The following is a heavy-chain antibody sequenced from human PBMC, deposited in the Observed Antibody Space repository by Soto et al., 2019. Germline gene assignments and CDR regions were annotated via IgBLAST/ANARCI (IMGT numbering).Heavy chain of an antibody. Sequence: GGSLRLSCAASGFTFSNYAMNWVRQAPGMGLEWVSSTSASGASAYYADSVKGRFTISRDNSKNTLYLQMNSLRAEDTAVYYCAKEGWANWFDPWGQGTLVTVSS. J-gene: IGHJ5*02. CDR2: TSASGASA. CDR3: AKEGWANWFDP. D-gene: IGHD1-26*01. CDR1: GFTFSNYA. V-gene: IGHV3-23*01.